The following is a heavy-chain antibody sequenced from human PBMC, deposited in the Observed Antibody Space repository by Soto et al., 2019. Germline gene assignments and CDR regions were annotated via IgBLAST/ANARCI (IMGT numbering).Heavy chain of an antibody. V-gene: IGHV4-34*01. D-gene: IGHD2-2*01. CDR1: GGSFSGYY. J-gene: IGHJ6*03. Sequence: SETLCLTWAVYGGSFSGYYWSWIRQPPGKGLEWIGEINHSGSTNYNPSLKSRVTISVDTSKNQFSLKLSSVTAADTAVYYCARVVIVVVPAAMLPDYYYYYMDVWGKGTTVTVSS. CDR3: ARVVIVVVPAAMLPDYYYYYMDV. CDR2: INHSGST.